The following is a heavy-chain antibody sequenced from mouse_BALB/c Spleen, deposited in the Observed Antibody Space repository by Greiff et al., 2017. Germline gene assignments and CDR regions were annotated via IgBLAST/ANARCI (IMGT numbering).Heavy chain of an antibody. D-gene: IGHD2-3*01. Sequence: QVQLQQSGAELVRLGTSVKVSCKASGYAFTNYLIEWVKQRPGQGLEWIGVINPGSGGTNYNEKFKGKATLTADKSSSTAYMQLSSLTSDDSAVYFCARSPFYDGYYVDYWGQGTTLTVSS. CDR2: INPGSGGT. CDR3: ARSPFYDGYYVDY. V-gene: IGHV1-54*01. J-gene: IGHJ2*01. CDR1: GYAFTNYL.